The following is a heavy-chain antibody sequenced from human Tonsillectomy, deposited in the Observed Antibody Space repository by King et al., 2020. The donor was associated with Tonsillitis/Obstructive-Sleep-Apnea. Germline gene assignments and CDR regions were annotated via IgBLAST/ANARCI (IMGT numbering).Heavy chain of an antibody. CDR3: AGDHCSSTSCYGNYYYMDV. Sequence: QLQLQESGPGLVKPSETLSLTCTVSGGSISSYYWSWIRQPPGKGLEWIGYIFYSGSTNYNPSLKSRVTISVDTSKNQFSLKLSSVTAADTAVYYCAGDHCSSTSCYGNYYYMDVWGKGTTVTVSS. J-gene: IGHJ6*03. V-gene: IGHV4-59*01. CDR1: GGSISSYY. D-gene: IGHD2-2*01. CDR2: IFYSGST.